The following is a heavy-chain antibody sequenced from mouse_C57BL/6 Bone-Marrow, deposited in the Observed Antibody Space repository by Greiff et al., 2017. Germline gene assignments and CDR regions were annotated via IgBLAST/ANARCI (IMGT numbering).Heavy chain of an antibody. Sequence: EVQLQQSGPELVKPGASVKISCKASGYAFTDSYMNWVKQSHGKSLEWIGDINPNNGGTSYNQKFKGKATLTVDKSSSTAYMELRSLTSEDSAVYYCARAHYSTYWYFDVWGTGTTVTVAS. CDR2: INPNNGGT. D-gene: IGHD2-5*01. CDR1: GYAFTDSY. CDR3: ARAHYSTYWYFDV. V-gene: IGHV1-26*01. J-gene: IGHJ1*03.